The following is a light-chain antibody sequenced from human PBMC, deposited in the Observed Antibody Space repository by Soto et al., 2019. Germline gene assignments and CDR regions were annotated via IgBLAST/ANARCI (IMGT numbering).Light chain of an antibody. CDR1: QSVNSN. CDR2: GAS. CDR3: QQYNDWPLT. Sequence: EKVMTQSPAALSVSPGERATLSCRASQSVNSNLAWYQRKPGQAPSLLLYGASTRATGIPARFSGRASGTEFTLTISSLQSVDSAVYYCQQYNDWPLTFGGGTKVEIK. J-gene: IGKJ4*01. V-gene: IGKV3-15*01.